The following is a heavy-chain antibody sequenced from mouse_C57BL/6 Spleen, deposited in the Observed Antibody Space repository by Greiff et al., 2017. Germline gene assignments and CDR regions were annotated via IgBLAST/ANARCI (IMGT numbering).Heavy chain of an antibody. V-gene: IGHV5-17*01. Sequence: DVMLVESGGGLVKPGGSLKLSCAASGFTFSDYGMHWVRQAPEKGLEWVAYISSGSSTIYYADTVKGRFTISRDNAKNTLFLQMTSLRSEDTAMYYCARPLITTVVAPGVWGTGTTVTVSS. J-gene: IGHJ1*03. CDR2: ISSGSSTI. CDR1: GFTFSDYG. D-gene: IGHD1-1*01. CDR3: ARPLITTVVAPGV.